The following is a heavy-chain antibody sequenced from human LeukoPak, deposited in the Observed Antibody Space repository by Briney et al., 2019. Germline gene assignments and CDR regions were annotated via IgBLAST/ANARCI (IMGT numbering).Heavy chain of an antibody. V-gene: IGHV3-48*03. J-gene: IGHJ5*02. CDR2: ISSSGSTI. D-gene: IGHD6-19*01. Sequence: GGSLRLSCAASGFTFSSYEMNWVRQAPGKGLEWVSYISSSGSTIYYADSVKGRFTISRDNAKNSLYLQMNSLRAEDTAVYYCARAFRGSSGWWFDPWGQGTLVTVSS. CDR1: GFTFSSYE. CDR3: ARAFRGSSGWWFDP.